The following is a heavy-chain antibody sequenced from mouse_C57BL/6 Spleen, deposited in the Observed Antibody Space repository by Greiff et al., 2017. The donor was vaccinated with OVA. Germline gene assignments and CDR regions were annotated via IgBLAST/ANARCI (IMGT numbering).Heavy chain of an antibody. CDR3: GRGNCGDAMDY. CDR1: GYTFTDYY. CDR2: IYPNNGGT. Sequence: EVQLQQSGPELVKPGASVKISCKASGYTFTDYYMNWVKQSHGKSLEWIGGIYPNNGGTIYNQKFKGKATLTVDKSSSTAYMELRSLTSEDAAVDCGGRGNCGDAMDYWGQGTSVTVSS. D-gene: IGHD4-1*01. V-gene: IGHV1-18*01. J-gene: IGHJ4*01.